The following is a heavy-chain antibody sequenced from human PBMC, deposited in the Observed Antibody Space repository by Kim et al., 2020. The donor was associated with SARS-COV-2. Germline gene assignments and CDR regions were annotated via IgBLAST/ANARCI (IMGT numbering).Heavy chain of an antibody. J-gene: IGHJ3*02. CDR3: ARRIYDYGDYDRDGCAFDI. D-gene: IGHD4-17*01. V-gene: IGHV5-51*01. CDR2: IYPGDSDT. CDR1: GYSFTSYW. Sequence: GESLKISCKGSGYSFTSYWIGWVCQMPGKGLEWMGIIYPGDSDTRYSPSFQGQVTISADKSISTAYLQWSSLKASDTAMYYCARRIYDYGDYDRDGCAFDIWGQGTMVTVSS.